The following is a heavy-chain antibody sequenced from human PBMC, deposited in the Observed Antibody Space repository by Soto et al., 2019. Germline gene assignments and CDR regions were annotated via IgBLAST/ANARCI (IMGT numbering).Heavy chain of an antibody. D-gene: IGHD2-2*02. J-gene: IGHJ3*02. CDR3: AKVSYSPRVAFDI. Sequence: QVQLVESGGGVVQPGRSLRLSCAASGFTFSSYGMHWVRQAPGKGLEWVAVISYDGSNKYYADSVKGRFTISRDNSKNTLYLQMNSLRAEDKAVYYCAKVSYSPRVAFDIWGQGTMVTVSS. V-gene: IGHV3-30*18. CDR1: GFTFSSYG. CDR2: ISYDGSNK.